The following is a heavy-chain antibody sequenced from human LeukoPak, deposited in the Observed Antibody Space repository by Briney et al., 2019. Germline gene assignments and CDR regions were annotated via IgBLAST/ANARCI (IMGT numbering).Heavy chain of an antibody. J-gene: IGHJ3*02. CDR3: ARGRTGYPYDAFDI. D-gene: IGHD3/OR15-3a*01. CDR2: MNPNSGNT. CDR1: GYTFTSYD. V-gene: IGHV1-8*01. Sequence: ASVKVSCKASGYTFTSYDINWVRQATGQGLEWMGWMNPNSGNTGYAQKFQGRVTMTRNTSISTAYMELSSLRSEDTAVYYCARGRTGYPYDAFDIWGQGTMVTVSS.